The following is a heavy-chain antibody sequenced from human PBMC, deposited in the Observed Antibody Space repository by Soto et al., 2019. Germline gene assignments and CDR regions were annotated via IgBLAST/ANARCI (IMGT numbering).Heavy chain of an antibody. CDR3: ARGGYGSGSYPPNLFDY. D-gene: IGHD3-10*01. Sequence: GGSLRLSCAASGFTFSSYDMHWVRQATGKGLEWVSAIGTAGDTYYPGSVKGRFTISRENAKNSLYLQMNSLRAGDTAVYYCARGGYGSGSYPPNLFDYWGQGTLVTVSS. CDR2: IGTAGDT. V-gene: IGHV3-13*01. J-gene: IGHJ4*02. CDR1: GFTFSSYD.